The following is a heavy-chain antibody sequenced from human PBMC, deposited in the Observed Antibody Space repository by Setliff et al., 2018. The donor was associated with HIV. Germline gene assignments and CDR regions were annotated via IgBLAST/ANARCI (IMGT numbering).Heavy chain of an antibody. CDR1: GFTFSAHC. V-gene: IGHV3-72*01. Sequence: GGSLRLSCAASGFTFSAHCMDWVRQAPGKGLEWVARSRNRANRYTTEYAASVEGRFTISRDESENSLYLQMNSLKTEDTAIYYCTRGDYSNYRYYSMDVWGKGTTVTVSS. CDR3: TRGDYSNYRYYSMDV. CDR2: SRNRANRYTT. D-gene: IGHD4-4*01. J-gene: IGHJ6*03.